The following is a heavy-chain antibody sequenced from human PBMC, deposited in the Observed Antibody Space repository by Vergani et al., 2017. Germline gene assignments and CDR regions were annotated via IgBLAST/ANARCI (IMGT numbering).Heavy chain of an antibody. D-gene: IGHD3-22*01. CDR2: INHSGST. Sequence: QVQLQQWGAGLLKPSETLSLTCAVYGGSFSGYYWSWIRQPPGKGLEWIVEINHSGSTNYNPSLKSRVTISVDTSKNQFSLKLSSVTAADTAVYYCAREIYDSSGYSDYWAREPWSPSPQ. J-gene: IGHJ4*02. V-gene: IGHV4-34*01. CDR3: AREIYDSSGYSDY. CDR1: GGSFSGYY.